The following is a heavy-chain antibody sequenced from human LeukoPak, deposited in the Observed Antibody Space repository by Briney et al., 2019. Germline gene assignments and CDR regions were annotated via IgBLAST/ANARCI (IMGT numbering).Heavy chain of an antibody. CDR3: ARDPVVFGNNDAFDI. CDR2: IYTSGSI. D-gene: IGHD1/OR15-1a*01. V-gene: IGHV4-4*07. CDR1: GGSISSYY. J-gene: IGHJ3*02. Sequence: PSETLSLTCTVSGGSISSYYWSWIRQPAGKGLEWIGRIYTSGSINYNPSLKSRVTMSVDTSKNQFSLKLSSVTAADTAVYYCARDPVVFGNNDAFDIWGQGTMVTVSS.